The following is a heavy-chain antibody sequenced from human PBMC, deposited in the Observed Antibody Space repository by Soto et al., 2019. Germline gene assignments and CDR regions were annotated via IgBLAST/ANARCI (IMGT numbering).Heavy chain of an antibody. D-gene: IGHD5-18*01. CDR2: ISGSGGST. Sequence: GSLRLSCAASGFTFSSYAMSWVRQAPGKGLEWVSAISGSGGSTYYADSVKGRFTISRDNSKNTLYLQMNSLRAEDTAVYYCAKDPKRGYSYGYVDYWGQGTLVTVSS. J-gene: IGHJ4*02. CDR1: GFTFSSYA. V-gene: IGHV3-23*01. CDR3: AKDPKRGYSYGYVDY.